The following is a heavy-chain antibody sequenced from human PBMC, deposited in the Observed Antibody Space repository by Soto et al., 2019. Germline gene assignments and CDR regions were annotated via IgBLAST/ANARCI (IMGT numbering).Heavy chain of an antibody. D-gene: IGHD6-6*01. CDR3: ARSTIAPRLFMYPFDS. Sequence: QLQLQESGPGLVKPSETLSLTCTVSGDSITSSSYYWGWIRQPPGKGLECIGNIYYDGNTYYNPSLKRRVTISLDTSKNQFSLRLNSVTAADTAVYYCARSTIAPRLFMYPFDSWGQGTLVTVSS. CDR1: GDSITSSSYY. V-gene: IGHV4-39*01. J-gene: IGHJ4*02. CDR2: IYYDGNT.